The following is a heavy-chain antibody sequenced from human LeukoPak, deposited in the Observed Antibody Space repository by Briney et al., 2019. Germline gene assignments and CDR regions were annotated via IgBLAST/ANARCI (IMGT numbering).Heavy chain of an antibody. J-gene: IGHJ4*02. CDR1: GFTFSSYA. Sequence: GGSLRLSCAASGFTFSSYAMHWVRQAPGKGLEWVAVISYDGSNKYFADSVKGRFTISRDNSKNTLYLQMNSLRAEDTAVYYCARERVDYGDYEPHFDYWGQGTLVTVSS. V-gene: IGHV3-30-3*01. D-gene: IGHD4-17*01. CDR3: ARERVDYGDYEPHFDY. CDR2: ISYDGSNK.